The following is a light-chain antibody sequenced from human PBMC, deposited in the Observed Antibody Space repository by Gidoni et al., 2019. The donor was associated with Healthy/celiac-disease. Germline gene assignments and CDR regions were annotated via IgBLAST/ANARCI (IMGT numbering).Light chain of an antibody. CDR2: EVS. J-gene: IGLJ2*01. CDR1: SSDVGSYNR. Sequence: QSALTPPPSVSGSPSQSVTIPCTGTSSDVGSYNRVSWYQQPPGTAPQLMMYEVSNRPSGVPDRFSGSKSGNTASLTISGLQAEDEADYYCSSYTSSSTDVVFGGGTKLTVL. V-gene: IGLV2-18*02. CDR3: SSYTSSSTDVV.